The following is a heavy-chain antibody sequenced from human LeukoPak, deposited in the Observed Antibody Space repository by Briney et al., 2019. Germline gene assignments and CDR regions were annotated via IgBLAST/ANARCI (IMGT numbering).Heavy chain of an antibody. CDR2: INHSGST. Sequence: SETLSLTCAVYGGSFSGYYWSWIRQPPGKGPEWIGEINHSGSTNYNPTLKSRVTISVDTSKNQFSLKLSAVTAADTAVYYCARMGATASFFQHWGQGTLVIVSS. CDR3: ARMGATASFFQH. CDR1: GGSFSGYY. D-gene: IGHD1-26*01. V-gene: IGHV4-34*01. J-gene: IGHJ1*01.